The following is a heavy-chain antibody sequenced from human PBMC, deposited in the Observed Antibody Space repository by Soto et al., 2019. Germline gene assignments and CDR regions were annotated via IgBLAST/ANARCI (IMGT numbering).Heavy chain of an antibody. CDR2: ISYDGSNK. CDR1: GFTFSSYA. Sequence: HPGGSLRLSCAASGFTFSSYAMHWVRQAPGKGLEWVAVISYDGSNKYYADSVKGRFTISRDNSKNTLYLQMNSLRAEDTAVYYCARDRGSFLRYYFDYWGQGTLVTVSS. D-gene: IGHD1-26*01. J-gene: IGHJ4*02. V-gene: IGHV3-30-3*01. CDR3: ARDRGSFLRYYFDY.